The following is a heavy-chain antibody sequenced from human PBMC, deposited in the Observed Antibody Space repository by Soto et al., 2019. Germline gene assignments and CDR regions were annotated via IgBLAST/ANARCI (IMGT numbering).Heavy chain of an antibody. CDR2: INPNSGRT. CDR3: ARESGGTTATLDYYYFYMDV. Sequence: QVQLVQSGAEVKKPGASVKVSCKASGYAFSQFYIHGMRQAPGQGLEWMGWINPNSGRTKFAQKFQGWVTMTRDTSIKTVYMELSGLKSDATAVYYCARESGGTTATLDYYYFYMDVWGKGTTVTVSS. J-gene: IGHJ6*03. V-gene: IGHV1-2*04. D-gene: IGHD4-17*01. CDR1: GYAFSQFY.